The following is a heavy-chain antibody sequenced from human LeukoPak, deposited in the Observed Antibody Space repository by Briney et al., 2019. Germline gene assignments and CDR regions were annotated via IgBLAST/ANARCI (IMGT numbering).Heavy chain of an antibody. V-gene: IGHV4-31*03. Sequence: PSQTLSLTCTVSGGSISSGGYYYTWIRQHPGKSLEYIGYIYYSGSTYYNPSLKSRVAMSVDTSKSQFSLKLSSVTAADTAVYYCARDRSSGWFDYWGQGTLVTVSS. CDR3: ARDRSSGWFDY. J-gene: IGHJ4*02. CDR1: GGSISSGGYY. D-gene: IGHD6-19*01. CDR2: IYYSGST.